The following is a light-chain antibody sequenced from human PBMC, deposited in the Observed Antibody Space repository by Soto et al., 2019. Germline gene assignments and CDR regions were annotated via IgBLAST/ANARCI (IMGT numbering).Light chain of an antibody. CDR1: NANIGSNS. CDR3: GTWDGSMSGGGV. Sequence: QSVLTQPPSVSAAPGQQVTISCSGSNANIGSNSVAWYQQVPGSAPKLLIYDNYHRPSGIPDRFSGSKSGTSATLAITGLQTGDDADYYCGTWDGSMSGGGVFGGGTKVTVL. V-gene: IGLV1-51*01. CDR2: DNY. J-gene: IGLJ3*02.